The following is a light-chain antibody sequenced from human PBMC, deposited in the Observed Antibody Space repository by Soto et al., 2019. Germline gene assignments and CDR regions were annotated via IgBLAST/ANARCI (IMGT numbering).Light chain of an antibody. Sequence: EIVLTQSPGTLSLSPGERATLSCRASQTITNSYLAWYQQKPDQAPRLLIYGASSGATGIPDRFSGSGSATDFTLTISRLEPEDFAVYYCQQYGSSPITFGQGTRLEIK. CDR3: QQYGSSPIT. J-gene: IGKJ5*01. CDR1: QTITNSY. V-gene: IGKV3-20*01. CDR2: GAS.